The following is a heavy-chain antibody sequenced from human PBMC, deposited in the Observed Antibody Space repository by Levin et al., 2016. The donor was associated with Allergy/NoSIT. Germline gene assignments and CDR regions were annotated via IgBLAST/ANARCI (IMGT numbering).Heavy chain of an antibody. Sequence: ASVKVSCKASEYTFNADSIHWVRQAPGQGLEWMGWINPKSGATRYSQTFQGRVTLTRDTSIGTVYMELSRLRSDDTAVYYCARDEINSVPDALDIWGHGTMVTVSS. CDR2: INPKSGAT. CDR3: ARDEINSVPDALDI. J-gene: IGHJ3*02. CDR1: EYTFNADS. V-gene: IGHV1-2*02. D-gene: IGHD5/OR15-5a*01.